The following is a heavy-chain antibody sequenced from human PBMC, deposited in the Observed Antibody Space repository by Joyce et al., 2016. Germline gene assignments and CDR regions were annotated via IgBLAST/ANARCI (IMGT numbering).Heavy chain of an antibody. Sequence: QVQLQESGPGLVRASETLSLICSVSGGLISRSSYNWGWIRQSPGKGLEWIGSIYYTGKTYYNPSLKSRVTISVDTSKNHFSLQLMSVTAADTAVYYCARSPMVGVTFFHWGLGSLISVSS. CDR3: ARSPMVGVTFFH. D-gene: IGHD2/OR15-2a*01. CDR2: IYYTGKT. J-gene: IGHJ4*02. CDR1: GGLISRSSYN. V-gene: IGHV4-39*07.